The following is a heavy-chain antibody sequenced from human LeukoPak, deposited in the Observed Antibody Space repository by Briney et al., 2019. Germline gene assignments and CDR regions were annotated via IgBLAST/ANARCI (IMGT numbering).Heavy chain of an antibody. CDR3: ARENPSGYYNRPIDY. CDR1: GVSITSYY. D-gene: IGHD3-22*01. CDR2: IHHTGKN. Sequence: SETLSLTCAVSGVSITSYYWNWIRQPPGKGLEWIGYIHHTGKNRYNPSLQSRVTMSVDTSKNQFSLKLSSVTAADTAIYYCARENPSGYYNRPIDYWGQGTLVTVSS. V-gene: IGHV4-59*01. J-gene: IGHJ4*02.